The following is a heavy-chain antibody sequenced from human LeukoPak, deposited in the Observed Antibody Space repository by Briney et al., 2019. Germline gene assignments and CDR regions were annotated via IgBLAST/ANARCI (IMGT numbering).Heavy chain of an antibody. Sequence: GGSLRLSCAASGFTFSSYGMHWVRQAPGKGLEWVAVISYDGSNKYYADSVKGRFTISRDNSKNTLYLQMNSLRAEDTAVYYCAKSSPTNGWYWGQGTLVTVSS. V-gene: IGHV3-30*18. J-gene: IGHJ4*02. CDR3: AKSSPTNGWY. CDR1: GFTFSSYG. D-gene: IGHD2-15*01. CDR2: ISYDGSNK.